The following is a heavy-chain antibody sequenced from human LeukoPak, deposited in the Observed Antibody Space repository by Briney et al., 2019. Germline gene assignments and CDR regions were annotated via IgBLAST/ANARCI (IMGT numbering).Heavy chain of an antibody. CDR3: AKGSSGYYDAFDI. Sequence: LAGGSLRLSCAASGFTVSSNYMSWVRQAPGKGLERVSVIYSGGSTYYADSVKGRFTISRDNSKNTLYLQMNSLRAEDTAVYYCAKGSSGYYDAFDIWGQGTMVTVS. D-gene: IGHD3-22*01. CDR1: GFTVSSNY. J-gene: IGHJ3*02. V-gene: IGHV3-53*01. CDR2: IYSGGST.